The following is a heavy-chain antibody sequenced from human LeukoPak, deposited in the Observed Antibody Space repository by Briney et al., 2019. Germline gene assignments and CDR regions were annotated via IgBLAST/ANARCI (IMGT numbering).Heavy chain of an antibody. J-gene: IGHJ4*02. CDR1: GFTFSSYS. CDR2: ISSSSSYI. CDR3: TTGWY. V-gene: IGHV3-21*03. D-gene: IGHD6-13*01. Sequence: GGSLRLSCAASGFTFSSYSMNWVRQAPGKGLEWVSSISSSSSYIYYADSVKGRFTISRDDSKNTLYLQMNSLKTEDTAVYYCTTGWYWGQGTLVTVSS.